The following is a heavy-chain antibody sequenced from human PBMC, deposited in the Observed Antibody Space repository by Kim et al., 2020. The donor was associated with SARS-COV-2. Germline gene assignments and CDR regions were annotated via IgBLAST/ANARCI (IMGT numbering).Heavy chain of an antibody. D-gene: IGHD3-3*01. J-gene: IGHJ6*02. Sequence: PSFQRQVTISADNSITTAYLQWSSLKASDTAMYYCARRFVEWPGGYGMDVWGQGTTVTVSS. V-gene: IGHV5-51*01. CDR3: ARRFVEWPGGYGMDV.